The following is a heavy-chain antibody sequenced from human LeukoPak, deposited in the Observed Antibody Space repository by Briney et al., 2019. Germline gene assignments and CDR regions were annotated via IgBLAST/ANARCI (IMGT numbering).Heavy chain of an antibody. CDR2: ISGSGGST. J-gene: IGHJ6*03. D-gene: IGHD2-2*01. CDR1: GFTFSSYA. CDR3: AKEGRYCSSTSCFAYYYYYMDV. Sequence: PGGSLRLSCAASGFTFSSYAMSWVRQAPGKGLEWVSAISGSGGSTYYADSVKGRFTISRDNSKNTMYLKMNSLRAEDTAVYYCAKEGRYCSSTSCFAYYYYYMDVWGKGTTVTVSS. V-gene: IGHV3-23*01.